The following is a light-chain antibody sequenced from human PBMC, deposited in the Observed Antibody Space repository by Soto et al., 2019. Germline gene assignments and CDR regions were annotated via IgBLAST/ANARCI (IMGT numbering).Light chain of an antibody. Sequence: QSALTQPASVSGSPGQSITISCTGTTSDVGGYNFVSWYQQHPGKAPKLMISDVSNRPSGVSNRFSGSKSGNTASLTISGLQAEDEADYYCSSYRSSNTLYVVFGEGTKVTVL. J-gene: IGLJ2*01. CDR3: SSYRSSNTLYVV. V-gene: IGLV2-14*01. CDR2: DVS. CDR1: TSDVGGYNF.